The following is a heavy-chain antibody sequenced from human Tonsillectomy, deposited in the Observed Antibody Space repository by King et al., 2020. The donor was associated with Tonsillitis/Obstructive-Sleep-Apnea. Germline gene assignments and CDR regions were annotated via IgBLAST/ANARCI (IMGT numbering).Heavy chain of an antibody. D-gene: IGHD1-1*01. CDR3: AKGGTTGTTDYFDY. J-gene: IGHJ4*02. CDR2: ISYDGSNK. Sequence: VQLVESGGGVVQPGRSLRLSCAASGFTFSSYGIHWVRQSPGKGLEWVAVISYDGSNKYYADSVKGRFTISRDNSKNTLYLQMNSLRAEDTAVYYCAKGGTTGTTDYFDYWGQGTLVTASS. CDR1: GFTFSSYG. V-gene: IGHV3-30*18.